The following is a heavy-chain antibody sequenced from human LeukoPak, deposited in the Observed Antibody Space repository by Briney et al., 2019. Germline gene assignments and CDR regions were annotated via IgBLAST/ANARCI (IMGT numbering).Heavy chain of an antibody. CDR2: ISSSSSYI. D-gene: IGHD6-6*01. CDR3: ARESFSSHPNNWFDP. J-gene: IGHJ5*02. CDR1: GFTFSSYN. V-gene: IGHV3-21*01. Sequence: PGGSLRLSCAASGFTFSSYNMNWVRQAPGKGLEWVSFISSSSSYIYYADSVKGRFTISRDNAKNSLYLQMNSLRAEDTAVYYCARESFSSHPNNWFDPWGQGALVTVSS.